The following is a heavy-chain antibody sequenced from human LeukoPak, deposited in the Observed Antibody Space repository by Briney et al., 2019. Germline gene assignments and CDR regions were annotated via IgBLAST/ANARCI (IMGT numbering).Heavy chain of an antibody. Sequence: SETLSLTCAVYGGSFSGYYWSWIRQPPGKGLEWIGEINHSGSTYYNPSLKSRVTISVDTSKNQFSLKLSSVTAADTAVYYCARGYCSGGSCYDYWGQGTLVTVSS. CDR3: ARGYCSGGSCYDY. CDR2: INHSGST. V-gene: IGHV4-34*01. D-gene: IGHD2-15*01. J-gene: IGHJ4*02. CDR1: GGSFSGYY.